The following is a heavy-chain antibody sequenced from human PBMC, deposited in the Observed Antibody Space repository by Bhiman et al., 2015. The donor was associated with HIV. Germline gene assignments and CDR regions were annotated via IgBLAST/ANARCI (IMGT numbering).Heavy chain of an antibody. CDR1: GFTFSTYE. CDR2: ISSSGSNI. D-gene: IGHD3-22*01. CDR3: ARYYYDSSGYYFIDY. Sequence: VQVVESGGGVVQPGRSLRLSCAASGFTFSTYEMNWVRQAPGKGLEWVSYISSSGSNIYYADSVKGRFTISRDNVKNSLYLQMSSLRAEDTAVYYCARYYYDSSGYYFIDYWGQGTLVTVS. V-gene: IGHV3-48*03. J-gene: IGHJ4*02.